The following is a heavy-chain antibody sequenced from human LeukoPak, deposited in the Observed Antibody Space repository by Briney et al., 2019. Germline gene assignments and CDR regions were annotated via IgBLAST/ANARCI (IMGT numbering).Heavy chain of an antibody. Sequence: SQTLSLTCAISGDSVSSNSAAWNWIRQSPSRGLEWLGRTYYRSKWYNDYAVSVKSRITINPDTSKNRFSLQLNSVTPEDTAVYYCARGPYMTTVTHFDYWGQGTLVTVSS. CDR3: ARGPYMTTVTHFDY. J-gene: IGHJ4*02. CDR1: GDSVSSNSAA. CDR2: TYYRSKWYN. D-gene: IGHD4-17*01. V-gene: IGHV6-1*01.